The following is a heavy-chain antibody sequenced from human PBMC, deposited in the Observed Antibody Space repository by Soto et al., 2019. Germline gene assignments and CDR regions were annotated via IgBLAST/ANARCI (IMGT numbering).Heavy chain of an antibody. V-gene: IGHV1-3*01. D-gene: IGHD2-15*01. CDR3: ARAPVVVAATLGVYWFEP. CDR1: GYTFSSYA. J-gene: IGHJ5*02. Sequence: ASVKVSCKASGYTFSSYAIHWVRQAPGQRLEWMGWINAGNANTKCSQKFQGRVTITRDTSASTAFMELSSLRSEDTAVYYCARAPVVVAATLGVYWFEPWGQGTLVTVAS. CDR2: INAGNANT.